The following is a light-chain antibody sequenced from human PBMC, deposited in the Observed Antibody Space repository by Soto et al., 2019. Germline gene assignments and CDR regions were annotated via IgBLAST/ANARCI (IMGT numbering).Light chain of an antibody. J-gene: IGKJ5*01. V-gene: IGKV1-27*01. Sequence: DIQMTQSPSSLSASVGDRVTITCRASQDISVYLAWYQQKPGKVPKLLIYSASTLQSGVPSRCSGSGSRTYFTLIISSLQPEDVATYYCQKFNTAPLTFGQGTRLEIK. CDR3: QKFNTAPLT. CDR2: SAS. CDR1: QDISVY.